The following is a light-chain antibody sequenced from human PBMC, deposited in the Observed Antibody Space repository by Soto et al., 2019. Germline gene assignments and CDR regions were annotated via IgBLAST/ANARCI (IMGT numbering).Light chain of an antibody. V-gene: IGLV2-14*01. CDR1: SSDIGAYNY. CDR2: EVT. Sequence: QSALTQPASVSGSPGQSITISCTGTSSDIGAYNYVSWYRQHPGEAPKVIIYEVTHRPSGISSRFSGSKSGNTASLTISGLQAEDEADYYCSSYTSSNTLIFGGGTKVTVL. J-gene: IGLJ2*01. CDR3: SSYTSSNTLI.